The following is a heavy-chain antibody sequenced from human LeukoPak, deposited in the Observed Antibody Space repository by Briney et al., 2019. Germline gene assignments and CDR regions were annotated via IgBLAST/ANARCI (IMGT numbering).Heavy chain of an antibody. CDR1: GGSISSGGYY. Sequence: SQTLSLTCTVSGGSISSGGYYWSCIRQHPGKGLEWIGYIYYSGSTYYNPSLKSRVTISVDTSKHQFSLKLSSVTAADTAVYYCARDVSRGGKVAATPESIWGQGTLVTVSS. V-gene: IGHV4-31*03. CDR3: ARDVSRGGKVAATPESI. CDR2: IYYSGST. J-gene: IGHJ4*02. D-gene: IGHD2-15*01.